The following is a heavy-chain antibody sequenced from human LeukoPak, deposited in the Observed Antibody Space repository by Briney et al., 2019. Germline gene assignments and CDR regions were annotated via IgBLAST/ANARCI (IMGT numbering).Heavy chain of an antibody. CDR1: GGSISSYY. CDR3: ARVGSRYDFWSGYYSGFDY. D-gene: IGHD3-3*01. J-gene: IGHJ4*02. V-gene: IGHV4-59*01. CDR2: IYYSGST. Sequence: PSETLSLTCTVSGGSISSYYWSWIRQPPGKGLEWIGYIYYSGSTNYNPSLKSRVTISVDTSKNQFPLKLSSVTAADTAVYYCARVGSRYDFWSGYYSGFDYWGQGTLVTVSS.